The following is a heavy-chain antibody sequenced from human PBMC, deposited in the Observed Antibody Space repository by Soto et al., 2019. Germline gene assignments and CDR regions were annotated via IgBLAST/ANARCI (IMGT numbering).Heavy chain of an antibody. CDR1: GGSISSYY. D-gene: IGHD3-22*01. J-gene: IGHJ4*02. CDR2: IYYSGST. Sequence: SETLSLTCTVSGGSISSYYWSWIRQPPGKGLEWIGYIYYSGSTNYNPSLKSRVTISVDTSKNQFSLKLSSVTAADTAVYYCAGGPDYDSSGYYYVAPDYWGQGTLVTVSS. CDR3: AGGPDYDSSGYYYVAPDY. V-gene: IGHV4-59*08.